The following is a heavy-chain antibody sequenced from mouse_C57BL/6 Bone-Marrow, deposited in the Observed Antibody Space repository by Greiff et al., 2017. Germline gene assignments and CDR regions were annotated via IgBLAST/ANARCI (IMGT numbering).Heavy chain of an antibody. V-gene: IGHV5-4*03. CDR3: ARGRGEFGKGAMDY. CDR2: ISDGGSYT. J-gene: IGHJ4*01. Sequence: EVKLMESGGGLVKPGGSLKLSCAASGFTFSSYAMSWVRQTPEKRLEWVATISDGGSYTYYPDNVKGRFTISRDNAKNNLYLQMSHLKSEDTAIYYCARGRGEFGKGAMDYWGQGTSVTVSS. CDR1: GFTFSSYA.